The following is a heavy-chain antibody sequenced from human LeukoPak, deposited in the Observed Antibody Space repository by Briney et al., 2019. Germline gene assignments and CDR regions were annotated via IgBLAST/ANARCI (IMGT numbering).Heavy chain of an antibody. CDR3: GKDIGMGATYPPYFQH. D-gene: IGHD1-26*01. CDR1: GFTFDDYA. CDR2: ISWNSGSI. J-gene: IGHJ1*01. V-gene: IGHV3-9*01. Sequence: GGSLRLSCAASGFTFDDYAMHWVRQAPGKGLEWVSGISWNSGSIGYADSVKGRFTISRENAKNSLYLQMNSLRAEDTGLYYCGKDIGMGATYPPYFQHWGPGTLVTVSS.